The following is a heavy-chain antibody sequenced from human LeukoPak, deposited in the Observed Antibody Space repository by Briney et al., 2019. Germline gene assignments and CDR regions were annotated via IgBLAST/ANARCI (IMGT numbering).Heavy chain of an antibody. J-gene: IGHJ3*02. D-gene: IGHD6-19*01. CDR2: ISYDGSNK. Sequence: PGGSLRLSCAASGFTFSSYGMHWVRQAPGKGLEWVAVISYDGSNKYYADSVKGRFTISRDNSKNTLYLQMNSLRAEDTAVYYCAKDEIGPYSSGWYGRRGSFDIWGQGTMVTVSS. CDR3: AKDEIGPYSSGWYGRRGSFDI. V-gene: IGHV3-30*18. CDR1: GFTFSSYG.